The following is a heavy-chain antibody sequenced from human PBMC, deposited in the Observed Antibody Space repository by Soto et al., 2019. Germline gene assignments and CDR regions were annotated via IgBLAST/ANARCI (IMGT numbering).Heavy chain of an antibody. CDR3: ARAGGPLVATIDY. CDR2: IWYDGSNK. Sequence: GGSLRLSCAASGFTFSSYGMHWVRQAPGKGLEWVAVIWYDGSNKYYADSVKGRFTISRDNSKNTLYLQMNSLRAEDTAVYYCARAGGPLVATIDYWGQGTLVTVSS. D-gene: IGHD5-12*01. V-gene: IGHV3-33*01. CDR1: GFTFSSYG. J-gene: IGHJ4*02.